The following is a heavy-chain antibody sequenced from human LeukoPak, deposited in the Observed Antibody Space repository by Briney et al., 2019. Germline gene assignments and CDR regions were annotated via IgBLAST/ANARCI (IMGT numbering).Heavy chain of an antibody. CDR3: ARLSPTRRAYYFDY. CDR1: GGSISSGSYY. J-gene: IGHJ4*02. Sequence: PSETLSLTCTVSGGSISSGSYYWGWIRQPPGKGLEWIGSIYYSGSTYYNPSLKSRVTISVDTSKNQFSLKLSSVTAADTAVYYCARLSPTRRAYYFDYWGQGTLVTVSS. V-gene: IGHV4-39*01. CDR2: IYYSGST. D-gene: IGHD1-26*01.